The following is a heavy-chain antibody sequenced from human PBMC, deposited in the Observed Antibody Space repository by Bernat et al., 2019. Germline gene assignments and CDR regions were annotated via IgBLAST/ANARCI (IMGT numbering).Heavy chain of an antibody. Sequence: QVQLVQSGAEVKKPGSSVKVSCKASGGTFSSYAIRWVRQAPGQGLEWMGGILPILGTANYAQKFQGRVTITGGKFTRTGYMGLGSLGAEDTAVYYRARGHEGATPGGYWGQGTLVTVSS. CDR1: GGTFSSYA. D-gene: IGHD1-26*01. CDR2: ILPILGTA. CDR3: ARGHEGATPGGY. V-gene: IGHV1-69*14. J-gene: IGHJ4*02.